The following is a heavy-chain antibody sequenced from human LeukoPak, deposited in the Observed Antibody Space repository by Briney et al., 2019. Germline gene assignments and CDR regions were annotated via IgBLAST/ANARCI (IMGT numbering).Heavy chain of an antibody. D-gene: IGHD6-13*01. J-gene: IGHJ4*02. V-gene: IGHV3-7*01. CDR3: ATPTLGLAADDY. Sequence: GGSLRLSCAASGFTFSNYWMSWVRQAPGKGLQWVASIKQDGSDKYYVDSVMGRFTISRDNAKNSLYLQMNSLRAEDTAVYYCATPTLGLAADDYWGQGTLVTVSS. CDR1: GFTFSNYW. CDR2: IKQDGSDK.